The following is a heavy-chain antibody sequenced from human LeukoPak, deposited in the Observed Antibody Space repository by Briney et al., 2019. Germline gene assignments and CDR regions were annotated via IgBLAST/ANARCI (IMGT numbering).Heavy chain of an antibody. CDR2: VDYSADST. J-gene: IGHJ4*02. D-gene: IGHD6-19*01. CDR1: GFNFNTYN. CDR3: ARNSGWYGVS. Sequence: PGGSLRLSCGVSGFNFNTYNMNWVRQAPGKGLEWVSSVDYSADSTHYADSVMGRFTISRGNSKNILYLQLNSLSADDTAVYYCARNSGWYGVSWGQGTLVTVSS. V-gene: IGHV3-23*01.